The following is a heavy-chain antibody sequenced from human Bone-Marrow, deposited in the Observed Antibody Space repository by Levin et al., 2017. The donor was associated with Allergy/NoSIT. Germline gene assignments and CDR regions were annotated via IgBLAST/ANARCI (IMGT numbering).Heavy chain of an antibody. J-gene: IGHJ4*02. CDR1: GYTFINYY. CDR2: INPSGGTT. CDR3: ARDTAQRLTVFGVVNPEY. D-gene: IGHD3-3*01. Sequence: ASVKVSCKASGYTFINYYIHWVRQAPGQGPEWMGIINPSGGTTRYAQKFQGRVTMARDTSTSTVYMELSSLTSEDTAVYYCARDTAQRLTVFGVVNPEYWGQGTLVTVSS. V-gene: IGHV1-46*01.